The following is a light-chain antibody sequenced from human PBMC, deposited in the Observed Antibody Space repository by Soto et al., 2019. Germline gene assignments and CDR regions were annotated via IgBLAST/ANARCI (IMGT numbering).Light chain of an antibody. CDR1: QSLLHITGETF. V-gene: IGKV2D-29*02. J-gene: IGKJ5*01. CDR2: EVS. Sequence: DFVMTQSQLSLPFTPGQPAYISCKSSQSLLHITGETFLFWYLQKPGQSPQLLIYEVSTRVSGVPDRFSGSGSGTDFTLEISRVETDDVGIYYCMQSTQLPPTFGPGTRLEIK. CDR3: MQSTQLPPT.